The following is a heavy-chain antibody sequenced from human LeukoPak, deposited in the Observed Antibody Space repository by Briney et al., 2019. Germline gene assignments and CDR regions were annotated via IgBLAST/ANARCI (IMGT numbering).Heavy chain of an antibody. Sequence: PSETLSLTCIVSDGSISSSRDYWAWIRQPPGKGLEWIANIYYSGSTYYSPSLKSRVIISVDTSKNQFSLKLSSVTAADTAVYYCANLISSGWFDPWGQGTLVTVSS. J-gene: IGHJ5*02. D-gene: IGHD3-10*01. CDR3: ANLISSGWFDP. CDR2: IYYSGST. V-gene: IGHV4-39*01. CDR1: DGSISSSRDY.